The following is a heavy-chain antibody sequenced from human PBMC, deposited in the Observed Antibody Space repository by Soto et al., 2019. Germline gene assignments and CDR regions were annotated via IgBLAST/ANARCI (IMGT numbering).Heavy chain of an antibody. CDR3: TTDSEFDGYCSSTSCYRAFDY. CDR2: IKSKTDGGTT. J-gene: IGHJ4*02. V-gene: IGHV3-15*01. D-gene: IGHD2-2*01. Sequence: GESLKISCAASGFTFSNAWMSWVRQAPGKGLEWVGRIKSKTDGGTTDYAAPVKGRFTISRDDSKNTLYLQMNSLKTEDTAVYYCTTDSEFDGYCSSTSCYRAFDYWGQGTLVTVSS. CDR1: GFTFSNAW.